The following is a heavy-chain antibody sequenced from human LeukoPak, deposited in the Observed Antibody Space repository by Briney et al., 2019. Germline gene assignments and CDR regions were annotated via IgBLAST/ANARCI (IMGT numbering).Heavy chain of an antibody. CDR1: GFTFSSYS. CDR2: ISSSSSDR. J-gene: IGHJ5*02. CDR3: VRDCQVGDTADLGS. Sequence: GGSLRLSCAASGFTFSSYSMSWVRQAPGKGLEWISYISSSSSDRNYADSVKGRFAISRDNAQNSLYLQMSSLRAEDTAVYYCVRDCQVGDTADLGSWGQGTLVTVSS. V-gene: IGHV3-21*05. D-gene: IGHD1-26*01.